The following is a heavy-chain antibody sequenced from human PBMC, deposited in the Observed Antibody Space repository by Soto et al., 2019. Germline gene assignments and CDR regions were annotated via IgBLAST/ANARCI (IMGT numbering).Heavy chain of an antibody. V-gene: IGHV3-21*01. CDR2: ISSSSSYI. Sequence: GGSLRLSCAASGFTFSSYSMNWVRQAPGKGLEWVSSISSSSSYIYYADSGKGRFTISRDNAKNAQYLQMNSLRAEDTAVYFCARSGRGSSGGGNYYGMDVWGQGTTVTAP. CDR1: GFTFSSYS. CDR3: ARSGRGSSGGGNYYGMDV. D-gene: IGHD6-19*01. J-gene: IGHJ6*02.